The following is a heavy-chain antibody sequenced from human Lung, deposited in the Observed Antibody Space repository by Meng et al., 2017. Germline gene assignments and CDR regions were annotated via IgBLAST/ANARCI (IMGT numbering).Heavy chain of an antibody. CDR1: GGSISSGGYY. Sequence: EQLEDSGPGLVQPSQALSLTCTVSGGSISSGGYYWSWIRQHPGKGLEWIGYIYYSGSTYDNPSLKSRVTISVDTSKNQFSLKLSSVTAADTAVYYCAREPYYYGSGSYSSYWYFDLWGRGTLVTVSS. D-gene: IGHD3-10*01. J-gene: IGHJ2*01. V-gene: IGHV4-31*03. CDR3: AREPYYYGSGSYSSYWYFDL. CDR2: IYYSGST.